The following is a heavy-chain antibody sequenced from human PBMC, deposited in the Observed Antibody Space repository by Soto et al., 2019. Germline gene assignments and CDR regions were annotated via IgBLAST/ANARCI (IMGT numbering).Heavy chain of an antibody. CDR1: GFTFSSYW. CDR2: IKQDGSEK. D-gene: IGHD6-6*01. Sequence: EVQLVESGGGLVQPGGSLRLSCAASGFTFSSYWMSWVRQAPGKGLEWVANIKQDGSEKYYVDSVKGRFTISRDNAKNSLYLKMNSLRAEDTAVSYCARDSSSSPYYFDYWGQGTLVTVSS. V-gene: IGHV3-7*01. CDR3: ARDSSSSPYYFDY. J-gene: IGHJ4*02.